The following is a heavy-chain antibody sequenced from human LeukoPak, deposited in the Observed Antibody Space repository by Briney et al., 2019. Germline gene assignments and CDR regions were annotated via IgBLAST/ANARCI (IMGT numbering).Heavy chain of an antibody. CDR1: GFTFSSYE. D-gene: IGHD3-10*01. Sequence: GGSLRLSCAASGFTFSSYEMNWVRQAPGEGLEWVSYISSSGSTIYYADSVKGRFTISRDNAKNSLYLQMNSLRAEDTAVYYCARETITMVRGVIYYYGMDVWGQGTTVTVSS. V-gene: IGHV3-48*03. CDR3: ARETITMVRGVIYYYGMDV. J-gene: IGHJ6*02. CDR2: ISSSGSTI.